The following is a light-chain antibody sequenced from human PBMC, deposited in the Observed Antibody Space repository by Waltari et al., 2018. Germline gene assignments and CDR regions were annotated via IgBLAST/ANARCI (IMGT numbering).Light chain of an antibody. CDR3: QQYNNWPLT. J-gene: IGKJ4*02. Sequence: EIVMTQSPATLSVSPGERATLSCRASQSVSSNLACYQQKPGQAPSLLIYGASTRATGTPARFSGSGAGTEFTLTISSLQSEDFEVYYCQQYNNWPLTFGGGTKVEIK. CDR1: QSVSSN. V-gene: IGKV3-15*01. CDR2: GAS.